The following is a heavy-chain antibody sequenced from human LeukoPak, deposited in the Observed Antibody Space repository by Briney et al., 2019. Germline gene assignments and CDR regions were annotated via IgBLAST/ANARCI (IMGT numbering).Heavy chain of an antibody. J-gene: IGHJ6*02. D-gene: IGHD5-24*01. CDR2: IYSGGST. Sequence: GGSLRLSCAASGFTVSSNYMSWVRQAPGKGLEWVSVIYSGGSTYYADSEKGRFTISRDNSKNTLYLQMNSLRAEDTAVYYCARDFRGYYYGMDVWGQGTTVTVSS. CDR1: GFTVSSNY. CDR3: ARDFRGYYYGMDV. V-gene: IGHV3-53*01.